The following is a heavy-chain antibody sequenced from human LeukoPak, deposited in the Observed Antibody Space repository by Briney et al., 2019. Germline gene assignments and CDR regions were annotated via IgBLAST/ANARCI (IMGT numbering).Heavy chain of an antibody. V-gene: IGHV1-46*01. CDR2: INPSGGST. CDR3: ARHSLSVVVPAAIGGDPYYYMDV. Sequence: GASVKVSCKASGYTFTSYYMHWVRQAPGQGLEWMGIINPSGGSTSYAQKFQGRVTMTRDTSTSTVYMELSSQRPEDIDVYYCARHSLSVVVPAAIGGDPYYYMDVWGKGTTVTVSS. J-gene: IGHJ6*03. D-gene: IGHD2-2*02. CDR1: GYTFTSYY.